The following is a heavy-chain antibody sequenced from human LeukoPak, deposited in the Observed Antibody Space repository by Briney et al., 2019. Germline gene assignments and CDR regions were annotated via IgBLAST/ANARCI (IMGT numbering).Heavy chain of an antibody. CDR3: VRGREWLQSLFDY. D-gene: IGHD5-24*01. V-gene: IGHV4-61*08. CDR2: IYYSGST. Sequence: PSETLSLTCNVSGGSMRSSGSYWSWIRQPPGKGLEWIGYIYYSGSTNYNPSLKSRVTISVDTSKNQFSLKLSSVTAADTAVYYCVRGREWLQSLFDYWGQGTLVTVSS. J-gene: IGHJ4*02. CDR1: GGSMRSSGSY.